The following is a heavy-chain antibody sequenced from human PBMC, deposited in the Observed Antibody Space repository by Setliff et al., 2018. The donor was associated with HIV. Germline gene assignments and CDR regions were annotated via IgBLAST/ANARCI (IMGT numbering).Heavy chain of an antibody. J-gene: IGHJ6*02. V-gene: IGHV3-73*01. CDR3: YYDSSGYYSLWGMDV. CDR1: GFTFSGSA. D-gene: IGHD3-22*01. CDR2: IRSKANSYAT. Sequence: GGSLRLSCAASGFTFSGSAMHWVRQASGKGLEWVGRIRSKANSYATAYAASVKGRFTISRDDSKNTAHLQMNSLKTEDTAVYYCYYDSSGYYSLWGMDVWGQGTTVTAP.